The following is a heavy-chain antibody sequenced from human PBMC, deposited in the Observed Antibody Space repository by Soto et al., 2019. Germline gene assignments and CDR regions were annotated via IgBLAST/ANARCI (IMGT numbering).Heavy chain of an antibody. J-gene: IGHJ5*02. CDR1: GGTFPSYS. CDR3: ATAYGDFLWWFDP. Sequence: QVQLVQSGAEVKKPGSSVKVSCKASGGTFPSYSVNWVRQAPGQGLEWMGGITPMFGTADYSKKFQGRVTISADESTSTVYMELSSLRSEDTAVYYWATAYGDFLWWFDPWGQGTLVTVSS. D-gene: IGHD4-17*01. V-gene: IGHV1-69*12. CDR2: ITPMFGTA.